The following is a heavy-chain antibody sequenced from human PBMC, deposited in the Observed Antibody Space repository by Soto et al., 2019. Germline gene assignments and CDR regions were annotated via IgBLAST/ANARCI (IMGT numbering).Heavy chain of an antibody. CDR3: ARLDYIVTPLSHPTGPFDT. CDR1: GNTFPAYW. V-gene: IGHV5-51*01. Sequence: GESLKISCKVSGNTFPAYWIGWVRQMPGKGLEWMGVIFPGDFDTRYSPSFQGQVTISADKSATTAYLHWSSLKASDSAIYSCARLDYIVTPLSHPTGPFDTWGQGTFVTVSS. CDR2: IFPGDFDT. D-gene: IGHD2-21*01. J-gene: IGHJ4*02.